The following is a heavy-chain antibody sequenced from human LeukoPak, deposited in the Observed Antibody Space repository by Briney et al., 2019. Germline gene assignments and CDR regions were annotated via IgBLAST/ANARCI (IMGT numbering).Heavy chain of an antibody. Sequence: ASVKVSCKASGYTFTGHYMNWVRQAPGQGLEWMGWINPNSGGTNYAQKFQGRVTMTRDTSISTAYMELSRLRSDDTAVYYCARPYCNSRSCHDYFDYWGQGTLVTVSS. J-gene: IGHJ4*02. CDR3: ARPYCNSRSCHDYFDY. V-gene: IGHV1-2*02. CDR1: GYTFTGHY. D-gene: IGHD2/OR15-2a*01. CDR2: INPNSGGT.